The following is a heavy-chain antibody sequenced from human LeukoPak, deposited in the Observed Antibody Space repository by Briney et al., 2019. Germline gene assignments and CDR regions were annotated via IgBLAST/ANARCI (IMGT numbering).Heavy chain of an antibody. CDR1: GFTFSSYA. D-gene: IGHD3-22*01. J-gene: IGHJ6*03. V-gene: IGHV3-30*04. CDR2: ISYDGSNK. CDR3: ARAPYYYDSSGYYYSLGWGANYYYYYMDV. Sequence: PGGSLRLSCAASGFTFSSYAMHWVRQAPGKGLEWVAVISYDGSNKYYADSVKGRFTISRDNSKNTLYLQMNSLRAEDTAVYYCARAPYYYDSSGYYYSLGWGANYYYYYMDVWGKGTTVTVSS.